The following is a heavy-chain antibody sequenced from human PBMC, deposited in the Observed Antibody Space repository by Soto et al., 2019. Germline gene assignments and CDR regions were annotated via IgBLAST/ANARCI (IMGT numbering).Heavy chain of an antibody. CDR2: IIPLFGTP. V-gene: IGHV1-69*01. CDR1: GATFSTTG. CDR3: ARASPVICGGDPCYRLDSSFDS. Sequence: QVQLVQSGAEVRKPGSSLRVSCKSSGATFSTTGISWVRQAPGQGLEWMGGIIPLFGTPKYARKFQGRVSINAEESTNTVYMELNSLRPDDATVYYCARASPVICGGDPCYRLDSSFDSWGQGSLVIVSS. D-gene: IGHD2-21*02. J-gene: IGHJ5*01.